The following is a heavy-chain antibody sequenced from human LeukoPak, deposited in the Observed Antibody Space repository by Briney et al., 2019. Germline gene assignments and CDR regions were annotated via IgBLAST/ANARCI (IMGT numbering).Heavy chain of an antibody. Sequence: SQTLSLTCTVSGGSISSGGYYWSWIRQHPGKGLEWIGYIYYSGSTYYNPSLKSRVTISVDTSKNQFSLKLSSVTAADTAVYYCARDRMSGSYFNYYYGMDVWGQGTTVTVSS. D-gene: IGHD1-26*01. CDR3: ARDRMSGSYFNYYYGMDV. CDR1: GGSISSGGYY. V-gene: IGHV4-31*03. CDR2: IYYSGST. J-gene: IGHJ6*02.